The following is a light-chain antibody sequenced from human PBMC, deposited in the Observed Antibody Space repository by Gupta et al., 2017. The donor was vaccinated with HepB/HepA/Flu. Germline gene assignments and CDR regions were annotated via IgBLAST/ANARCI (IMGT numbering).Light chain of an antibody. CDR3: QHEVCPPGS. V-gene: IGKV4-1*01. Sequence: IVMTQSPDSLAVSLGERATIKCRSSQSLLYSGNNKNYVSWYQQKPGQPPKLLIYWASTRESGVPARFSGSGSETDFTLTISSRQAEDVAIYYCQHEVCPPGSFGQGTKVEIK. J-gene: IGKJ1*01. CDR1: QSLLYSGNNKNY. CDR2: WAS.